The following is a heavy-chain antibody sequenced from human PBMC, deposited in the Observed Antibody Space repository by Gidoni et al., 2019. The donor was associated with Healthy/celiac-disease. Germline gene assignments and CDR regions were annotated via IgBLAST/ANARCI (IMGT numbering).Heavy chain of an antibody. V-gene: IGHV3-15*01. CDR1: GFTFSNAW. Sequence: EVQLVESGGGLVKPGGSLRLSCAASGFTFSNAWMSWVRQAPGKGLEWVGRIKSKTDGGTTDYAAPVKGRFTISRDDSKNTLYLQMNSLKTEDTAVYYCTTRAVTRYSYYYGMDVWGQGTTVTVSS. CDR2: IKSKTDGGTT. CDR3: TTRAVTRYSYYYGMDV. D-gene: IGHD4-17*01. J-gene: IGHJ6*02.